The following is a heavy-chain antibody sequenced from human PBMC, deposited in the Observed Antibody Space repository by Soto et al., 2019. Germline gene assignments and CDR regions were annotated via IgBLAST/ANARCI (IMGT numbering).Heavy chain of an antibody. D-gene: IGHD2-15*01. CDR3: ARDLGYCSGGSCYSEDY. V-gene: IGHV1-69*08. Sequence: QVQLVQSGAEVKKPGSSVKVSCKASGGTFSSYTISWVRQAPGQGLEWMGRIIPILGIANYAQKFQGRVTITADKSTSTAYMELSSLRSEDTAVYYCARDLGYCSGGSCYSEDYWGQGTLVTVSS. CDR1: GGTFSSYT. J-gene: IGHJ4*02. CDR2: IIPILGIA.